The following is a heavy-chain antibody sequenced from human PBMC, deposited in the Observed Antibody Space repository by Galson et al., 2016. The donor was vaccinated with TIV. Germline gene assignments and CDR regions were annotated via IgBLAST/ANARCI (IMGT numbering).Heavy chain of an antibody. J-gene: IGHJ4*02. Sequence: SVKVSCKASGVTFSYFAFSWVRQAPGQGLEWMGGIVPMFGTTNYAQKFQGRVTISADESTTTAYLELSSLRSEDTAVYYCARVYFIMSSASFDYWGQGTLVTVSS. CDR2: IVPMFGTT. D-gene: IGHD2/OR15-2a*01. V-gene: IGHV1-69*13. CDR3: ARVYFIMSSASFDY. CDR1: GVTFSYFA.